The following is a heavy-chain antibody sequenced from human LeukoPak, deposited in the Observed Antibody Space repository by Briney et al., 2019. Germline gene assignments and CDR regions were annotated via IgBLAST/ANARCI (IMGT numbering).Heavy chain of an antibody. J-gene: IGHJ5*02. CDR2: IYYSGST. CDR1: GGSISSYY. CDR3: AGRIGAGYNWFDP. Sequence: NPSQTLSLTCTVSGGSISSYYWSWIRQPPGKGLEWIGYIYYSGSTNYNPSLKSRVTISVDTSKNQFSLKLSSVTAADTAVYYCAGRIGAGYNWFDPWGQGTLVTVSS. V-gene: IGHV4-59*08. D-gene: IGHD5-12*01.